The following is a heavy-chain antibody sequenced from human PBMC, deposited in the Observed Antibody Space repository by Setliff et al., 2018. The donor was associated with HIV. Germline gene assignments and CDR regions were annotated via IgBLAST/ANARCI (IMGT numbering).Heavy chain of an antibody. CDR2: ISSSSSYI. CDR1: GLTFSSYS. CDR3: ARASYYYDSSGWVDY. J-gene: IGHJ4*02. Sequence: PGGSLRLSCAASGLTFSSYSMNWVRQAPGKGLEWVSSISSSSSYIYYADSVKGRFTISRDNAKNSLYLQMNSLRAEDTAVYYCARASYYYDSSGWVDYWGQGTLVTVSS. V-gene: IGHV3-21*04. D-gene: IGHD3-22*01.